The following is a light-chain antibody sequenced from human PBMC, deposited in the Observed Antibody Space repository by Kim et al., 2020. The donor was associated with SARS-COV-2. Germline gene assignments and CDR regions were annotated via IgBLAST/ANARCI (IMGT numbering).Light chain of an antibody. V-gene: IGLV3-21*03. CDR2: DDT. J-gene: IGLJ2*01. CDR3: QVWDSNSDHVV. Sequence: AAGKTARISCGGDNVGSKSVQWYQKRPGQAPVVVVYDDTARPSGIPERFSGSNSGNTATLTISRVEAGDEADYYCQVWDSNSDHVVFGGGTQLTVL. CDR1: NVGSKS.